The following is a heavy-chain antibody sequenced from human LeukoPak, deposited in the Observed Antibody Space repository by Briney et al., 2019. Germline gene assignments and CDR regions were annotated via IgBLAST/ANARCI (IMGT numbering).Heavy chain of an antibody. J-gene: IGHJ4*02. V-gene: IGHV3-33*06. CDR3: AKGAVSGAVHYLDQ. D-gene: IGHD2-15*01. Sequence: GRSLRLSCAASGFSFNRCGMHWVRQAPGKGLELVAVIWYDGSNKYYGDSVKGRFTISRDNFRNTLYLEMNNLRVDATALYYSAKGAVSGAVHYLDQWGQGTLVTVSS. CDR2: IWYDGSNK. CDR1: GFSFNRCG.